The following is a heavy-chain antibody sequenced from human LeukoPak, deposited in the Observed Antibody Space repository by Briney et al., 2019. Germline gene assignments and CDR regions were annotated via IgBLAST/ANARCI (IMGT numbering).Heavy chain of an antibody. D-gene: IGHD4-17*01. Sequence: PSETLSLTCTVSGGSISSYYWSSSRQPPGKGVEWIGHIYDSWITNYNPSLQSRVTISVDTSKNQFSLKLSSVTAADTAVYYCARGMRDTPNDYATDYWGQGTLVTVSS. CDR2: IYDSWIT. V-gene: IGHV4-59*01. CDR1: GGSISSYY. J-gene: IGHJ4*02. CDR3: ARGMRDTPNDYATDY.